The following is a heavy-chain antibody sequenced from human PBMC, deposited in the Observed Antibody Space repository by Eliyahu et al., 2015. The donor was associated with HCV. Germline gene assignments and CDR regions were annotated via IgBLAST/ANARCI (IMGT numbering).Heavy chain of an antibody. CDR2: IIPIFGSA. J-gene: IGHJ4*02. V-gene: IGHV1-69*01. Sequence: QVQLVQSGAEVKKPGSSVKVSCKVSGGTFSNYAISWVRQAPGQGXEWMGGIIPIFGSAKXAEKFHDRVTITADEGTSTGYLELRSLRSDDTAVYFCARGRYSGSWYGGYWGQGTLVTVSS. D-gene: IGHD6-13*01. CDR1: GGTFSNYA. CDR3: ARGRYSGSWYGGY.